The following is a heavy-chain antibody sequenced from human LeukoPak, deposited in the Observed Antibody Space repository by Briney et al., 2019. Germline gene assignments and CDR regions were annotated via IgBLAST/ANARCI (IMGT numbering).Heavy chain of an antibody. V-gene: IGHV4-34*01. CDR2: INHSGST. CDR1: GGSFSGYY. CDR3: ARDNSVRDEAWWFNP. D-gene: IGHD5-24*01. Sequence: TLSLTCAVYGGSFSGYYWSWIRQPPGKGLEWIGEINHSGSTNYNPSLKSRVTISVDTSKNQFSLKLSSVTAADTAVYYCARDNSVRDEAWWFNPWGQGTLVTVSS. J-gene: IGHJ5*02.